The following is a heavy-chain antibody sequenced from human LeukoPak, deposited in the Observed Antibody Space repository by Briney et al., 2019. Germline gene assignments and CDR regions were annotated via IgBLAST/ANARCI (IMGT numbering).Heavy chain of an antibody. CDR1: GFTFSSYG. Sequence: GGSLRLSCAASGFTFSSYGMHWVRQAPGKGLEWVAVISYDGSNKYYADSVKGRFTISRDNSKNSLYLQMNSLRTEDTALYYCARAGLSNYFDYWGQGTLVTVSS. CDR3: ARAGLSNYFDY. J-gene: IGHJ4*02. V-gene: IGHV3-30*03. CDR2: ISYDGSNK. D-gene: IGHD2/OR15-2a*01.